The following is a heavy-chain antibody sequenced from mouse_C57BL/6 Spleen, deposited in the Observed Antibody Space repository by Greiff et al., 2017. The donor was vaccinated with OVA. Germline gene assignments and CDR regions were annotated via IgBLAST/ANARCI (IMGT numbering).Heavy chain of an antibody. J-gene: IGHJ3*01. CDR2: IYPGDGDT. D-gene: IGHD1-1*01. Sequence: VQLQESGPELVKPGASVKISCKASGYAFSSSWMNWVKQRPGKGLEWIGRIYPGDGDTNYNGKFKGKATLTADKSSSTAYMQLSSLTSEDSAVYFCAGSTVVAPGFAYWGQGTLVTVSA. CDR3: AGSTVVAPGFAY. V-gene: IGHV1-82*01. CDR1: GYAFSSSW.